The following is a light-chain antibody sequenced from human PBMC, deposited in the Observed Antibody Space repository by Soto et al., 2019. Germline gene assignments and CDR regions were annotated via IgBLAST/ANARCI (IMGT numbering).Light chain of an antibody. Sequence: QSVLAQPAPLSGARGQSLTPPCTGTSSVVGPYNYVSWFQQHPGKVPKLIIYYVSNWPSGVSDRFSGSKSGNTASLTISGLQPEDEADYYCSSFTSSSTLVFGTGTKVTVL. CDR1: SSVVGPYNY. V-gene: IGLV2-14*03. J-gene: IGLJ1*01. CDR3: SSFTSSSTLV. CDR2: YVS.